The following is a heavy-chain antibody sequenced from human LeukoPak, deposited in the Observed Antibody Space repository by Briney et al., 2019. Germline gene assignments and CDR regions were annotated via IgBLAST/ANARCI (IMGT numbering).Heavy chain of an antibody. Sequence: ASVKVSCKASGYTFTGYYMHWVRQAPGQGLEWMGWINPNSGGTNYAQKFQGRVTMTRDTSISTAYMELSRLRSDDTAVYYCARVRIQLWPHFDYWGQRTLVTVSS. V-gene: IGHV1-2*02. CDR2: INPNSGGT. CDR3: ARVRIQLWPHFDY. CDR1: GYTFTGYY. D-gene: IGHD5-18*01. J-gene: IGHJ4*02.